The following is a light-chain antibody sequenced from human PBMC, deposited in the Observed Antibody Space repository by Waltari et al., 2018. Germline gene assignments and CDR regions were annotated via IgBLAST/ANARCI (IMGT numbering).Light chain of an antibody. CDR3: QSADSSGSL. CDR1: AYPDPY. J-gene: IGLJ2*01. Sequence: SADLTQSPSASVSPGQTARIPCSGDAYPDPYTFWYQQKPGQAPVLLIYKDIERPSGIPERFAGSISGTTVTLTISGVQAEDEADYYCQSADSSGSLFGGGTKLTVL. CDR2: KDI. V-gene: IGLV3-25*03.